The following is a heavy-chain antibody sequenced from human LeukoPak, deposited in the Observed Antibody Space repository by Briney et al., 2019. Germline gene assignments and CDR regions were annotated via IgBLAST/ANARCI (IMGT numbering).Heavy chain of an antibody. D-gene: IGHD3-10*01. V-gene: IGHV4-4*02. CDR3: ARILWFGESDYNWFDP. CDR2: IYHSGST. J-gene: IGHJ5*02. CDR1: GGSISSSNC. Sequence: PSGTLSLTCAVSGGSISSSNCWSWVRQPPGKGLEWIGEIYHSGSTNYNPSLKSRVTISVDKSKNQFSLKLSSVTAADTAVYYCARILWFGESDYNWFDPWGQGTLVTVSS.